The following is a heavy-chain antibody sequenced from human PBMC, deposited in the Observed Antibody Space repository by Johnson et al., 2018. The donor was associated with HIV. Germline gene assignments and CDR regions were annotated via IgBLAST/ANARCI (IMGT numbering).Heavy chain of an antibody. CDR3: AKEVAYCGGDCYSGAFDI. CDR1: GFTFDDYA. CDR2: ISWNSGSI. V-gene: IGHV3-9*01. Sequence: VQLVESGGGLVQPGRSLRLSCAASGFTFDDYAMHWVRQAPGKGLEWVSGISWNSGSIGYADSVKGRLTISRDNAKNSLVLQMNSLRAEDTALYYFAKEVAYCGGDCYSGAFDIWGQGTMVTVSS. J-gene: IGHJ3*02. D-gene: IGHD2-21*01.